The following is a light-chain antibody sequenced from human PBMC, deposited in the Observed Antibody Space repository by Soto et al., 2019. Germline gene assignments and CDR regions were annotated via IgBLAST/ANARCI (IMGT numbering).Light chain of an antibody. CDR1: SSNIGRNY. CDR3: AAWDDSLSALYV. CDR2: RNN. V-gene: IGLV1-47*01. Sequence: QSVLTQPPSASGTPGQRVTISCSGSSSNIGRNYVYWYQQLPGTAPKLLIYRNNQRPSGVPDRFSGSKSGPSASVAIRGLRSEDEADYYCAAWDDSLSALYVFGTGTKVTVL. J-gene: IGLJ1*01.